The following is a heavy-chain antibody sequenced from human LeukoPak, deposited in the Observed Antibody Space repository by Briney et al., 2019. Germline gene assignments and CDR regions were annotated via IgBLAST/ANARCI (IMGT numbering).Heavy chain of an antibody. CDR3: ARSSEGRYYYDSSGYSYYYYYMDV. Sequence: ASETLSLTCTVSGGSISSYYWNWIRQPPGKGLEWIGYIYYSGSTNYNPSLKSRVTISVDTSKNQFSLKLSSVTAADTAVYYCARSSEGRYYYDSSGYSYYYYYMDVWGKGTTVTISS. CDR2: IYYSGST. V-gene: IGHV4-59*01. J-gene: IGHJ6*03. D-gene: IGHD3-22*01. CDR1: GGSISSYY.